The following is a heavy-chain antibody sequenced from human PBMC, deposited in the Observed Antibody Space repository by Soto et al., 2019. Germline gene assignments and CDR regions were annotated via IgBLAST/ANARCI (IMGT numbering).Heavy chain of an antibody. J-gene: IGHJ4*02. D-gene: IGHD3-10*02. CDR2: ISGSGDNT. CDR1: GFTFSNYV. CDR3: AKLPFVLGLGFDY. V-gene: IGHV3-23*01. Sequence: EVHLLDSGGGLVQPGGSLRLSCAASGFTFSNYVMSWVRQAPGKGLEWVSSISGSGDNTYYADSVKGRFTISRDNSKNTLFLQMNSLRAEDTAVYYCAKLPFVLGLGFDYWGQGTLVTVSS.